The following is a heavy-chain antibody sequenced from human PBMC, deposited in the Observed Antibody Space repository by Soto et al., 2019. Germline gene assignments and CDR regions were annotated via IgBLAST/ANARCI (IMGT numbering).Heavy chain of an antibody. CDR1: GGSISSYY. V-gene: IGHV4-4*07. J-gene: IGHJ4*02. Sequence: QVQLQESGPGLVKPSETLSLTCTVSGGSISSYYWSWSRQPAGKGLEWIGRIYTSGSTNYNPSLKSRVTMSVDTSKNQFSLKLSSVTAADTAVYYCARDGSSWPTYYFDYWGQGTLVTVSS. CDR2: IYTSGST. CDR3: ARDGSSWPTYYFDY. D-gene: IGHD6-13*01.